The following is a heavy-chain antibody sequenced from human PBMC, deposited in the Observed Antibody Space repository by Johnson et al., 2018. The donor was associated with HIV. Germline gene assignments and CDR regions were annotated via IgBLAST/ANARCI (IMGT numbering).Heavy chain of an antibody. J-gene: IGHJ3*02. D-gene: IGHD6-25*01. Sequence: MLLVESGGGVVRPGRSLRLSCVASGFTFHSYAMHWVRQAPGKGLEWVSYISSSGSTIYYADSVKGRFTISRDNAKNTLYLQMNSLRPEDTAAYYCATIAAHGAAFDIWGQGTVVTVSS. CDR1: GFTFHSYA. V-gene: IGHV3-48*04. CDR3: ATIAAHGAAFDI. CDR2: ISSSGSTI.